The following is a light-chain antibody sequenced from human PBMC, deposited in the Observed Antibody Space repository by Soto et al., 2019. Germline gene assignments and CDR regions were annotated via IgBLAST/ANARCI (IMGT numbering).Light chain of an antibody. CDR3: QQSYSTPWT. CDR2: AAS. J-gene: IGKJ1*01. CDR1: QTISSS. Sequence: DIQMTQSPSSLSASVGDRVTITCRASQTISSSLNWYQQIPGKAPNLLIYAASSLQSGVPSRFSGSGSGTDFTLTISSLQPEDSASYYCQQSYSTPWTFGQGTKVEIK. V-gene: IGKV1-39*01.